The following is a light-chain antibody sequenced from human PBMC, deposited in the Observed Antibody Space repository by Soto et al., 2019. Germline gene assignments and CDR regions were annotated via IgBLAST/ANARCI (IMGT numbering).Light chain of an antibody. V-gene: IGLV2-14*01. CDR3: SSYTSSSTPYV. J-gene: IGLJ1*01. CDR1: SNDVGVFDY. Sequence: QSVLTQPASVSGSRGQSITISCTGTSNDVGVFDYVSWFQQHPGKAPKLLIYEVSHRHSGVSDRFSAFKSGNTASLTISGLQAEDEADYYCSSYTSSSTPYVFGSGTKLTVL. CDR2: EVS.